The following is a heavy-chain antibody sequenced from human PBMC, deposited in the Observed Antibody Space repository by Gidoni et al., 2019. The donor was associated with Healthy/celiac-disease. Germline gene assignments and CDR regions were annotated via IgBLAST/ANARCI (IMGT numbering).Heavy chain of an antibody. J-gene: IGHJ3*02. CDR1: GGTFSSYA. Sequence: QVQLVQSGAEVKKPGSSVKVSCKASGGTFSSYAISWVRQAPGQGLEWMGGIIPIFGTANYAQKFQGRVTITADKSTSTAYMELSSLRSEDTAVYYCASRGYCTNGVCRDDAFDIWGQGTMVTVSS. CDR3: ASRGYCTNGVCRDDAFDI. D-gene: IGHD2-8*01. V-gene: IGHV1-69*06. CDR2: IIPIFGTA.